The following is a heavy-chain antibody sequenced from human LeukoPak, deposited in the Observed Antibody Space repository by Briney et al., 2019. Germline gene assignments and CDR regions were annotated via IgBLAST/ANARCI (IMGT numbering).Heavy chain of an antibody. J-gene: IGHJ4*02. CDR1: GDSVSTNSAA. D-gene: IGHD5-12*01. CDR3: ARDKGGSGYDHLDS. V-gene: IGHV6-1*01. Sequence: SQTLSLTCAISGDSVSTNSAAWNCIGQSPSRGLEWLGRTYYRSKWYNDYAVSVKSRIAINPDTSKNQFSLQLNSVTPEDTAVYYCARDKGGSGYDHLDSWGQGTLVTVSS. CDR2: TYYRSKWYN.